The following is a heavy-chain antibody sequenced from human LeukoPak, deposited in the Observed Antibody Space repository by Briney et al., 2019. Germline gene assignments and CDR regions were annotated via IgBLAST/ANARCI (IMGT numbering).Heavy chain of an antibody. CDR3: AKTMGSSWLFDY. Sequence: GGSLRLSCAASGFTFSNYGMSWVRHPPGKGLEWVATNSGGGGSTYYADSVKGRFTISRANSKNTPYLQMNSLSVDDTAVYYCAKTMGSSWLFDYWGLGTLVTVSS. CDR1: GFTFSNYG. D-gene: IGHD6-6*01. J-gene: IGHJ4*02. V-gene: IGHV3-23*01. CDR2: NSGGGGST.